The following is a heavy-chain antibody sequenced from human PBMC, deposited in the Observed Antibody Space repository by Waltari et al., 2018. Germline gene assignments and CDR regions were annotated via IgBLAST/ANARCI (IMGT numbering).Heavy chain of an antibody. CDR1: GGSISSHY. Sequence: QVQLQESGPGLVKPSETLSLTCTVSGGSISSHYWRWIRQPPGKGLEWIGYIYYSGSTNYNPSLKSRVTISVDTSKNQFSLKLSSVTAADTAVYYCARALINWFDPWGQGTLVTVSS. D-gene: IGHD3-10*01. CDR3: ARALINWFDP. CDR2: IYYSGST. V-gene: IGHV4-59*11. J-gene: IGHJ5*02.